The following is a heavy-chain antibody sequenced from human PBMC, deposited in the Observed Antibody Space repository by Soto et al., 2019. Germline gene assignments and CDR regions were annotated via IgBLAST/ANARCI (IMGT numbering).Heavy chain of an antibody. D-gene: IGHD1-20*01. CDR1: GGSLDTYY. Sequence: TLSLTCTVSGGSLDTYYWTWIRQPPGKGLEWIGDIYSSGSPNYSPSIKRRVTMSVDTSKNQFFLILRSVPPAGTAKYYCARSPDSWNFWGQGALVTVSS. V-gene: IGHV4-59*03. CDR2: IYSSGSP. J-gene: IGHJ4*02. CDR3: ARSPDSWNF.